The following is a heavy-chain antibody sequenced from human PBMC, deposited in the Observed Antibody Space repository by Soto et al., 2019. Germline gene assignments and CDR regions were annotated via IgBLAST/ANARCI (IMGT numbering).Heavy chain of an antibody. Sequence: GSLRLSCAASGFTFSSYGMHWVRQAPGKGLEWVAVIWYDGSNKYYADSVKGRFTISRDNSKNTLYLQMNSLRAEDTAVYYCARAYDSSGYYPWDAFDIWGQGTMVTVSS. CDR1: GFTFSSYG. CDR2: IWYDGSNK. V-gene: IGHV3-33*01. D-gene: IGHD3-22*01. CDR3: ARAYDSSGYYPWDAFDI. J-gene: IGHJ3*02.